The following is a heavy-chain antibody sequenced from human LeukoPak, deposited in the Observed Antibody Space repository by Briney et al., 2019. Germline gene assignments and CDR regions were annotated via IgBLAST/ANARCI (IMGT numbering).Heavy chain of an antibody. Sequence: HPGGSLRLSCAASGFTFSNAWMSWVRQAPGKGLEWVGRIKSKTDGGTTDYAAPVKGRFTISRDDSKNTVFLQMNSLKTADTALYYCATFIPNYYYDISPRLDYWGQGTLVTVSS. J-gene: IGHJ4*02. CDR3: ATFIPNYYYDISPRLDY. CDR2: IKSKTDGGTT. D-gene: IGHD3-22*01. CDR1: GFTFSNAW. V-gene: IGHV3-15*01.